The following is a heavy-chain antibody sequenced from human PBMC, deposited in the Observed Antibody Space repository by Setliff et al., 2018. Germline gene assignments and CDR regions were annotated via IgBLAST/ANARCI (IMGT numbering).Heavy chain of an antibody. Sequence: SETLSLTCAVSGYSISSGYYWGWIRQPPGKGLEWIGSIYHSGSTYYNPSLKSRVTISVDTSKNQFSLKLSSVTAADTAVYYCARQASLNYYDSSGYYDYWGQGTLVT. CDR1: GYSISSGYY. D-gene: IGHD3-22*01. CDR2: IYHSGST. CDR3: ARQASLNYYDSSGYYDY. J-gene: IGHJ4*02. V-gene: IGHV4-38-2*01.